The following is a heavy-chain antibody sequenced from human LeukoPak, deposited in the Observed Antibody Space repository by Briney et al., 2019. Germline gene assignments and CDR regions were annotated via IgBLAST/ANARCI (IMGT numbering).Heavy chain of an antibody. CDR2: ISSSGSTI. CDR3: ARGARRYCSSTSCRPPFDY. V-gene: IGHV3-48*03. D-gene: IGHD2-2*01. Sequence: PGGSLRLSCAGSGFTFSSYEMNWVRQAPGKGLEWVSYISSSGSTIYYADSVKGRFTISRDNAKNSLYLQMNSLRAEDTAVYYCARGARRYCSSTSCRPPFDYWGQGTLVTVSS. J-gene: IGHJ4*02. CDR1: GFTFSSYE.